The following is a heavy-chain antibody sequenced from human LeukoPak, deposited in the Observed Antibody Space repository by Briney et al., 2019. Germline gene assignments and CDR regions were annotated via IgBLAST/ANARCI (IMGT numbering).Heavy chain of an antibody. CDR3: VTSDEYGGNRFDY. V-gene: IGHV3-48*02. Sequence: GGSLRLSCAASGFTFSIYSMNWVRQSPGKGLEGVSYISSSSTSIYYADSVRRRFTISRDNAKNSLYLQMGTLSDDNTAVYYCVTSDEYGGNRFDYWGRGTLVTVSS. J-gene: IGHJ4*02. D-gene: IGHD4-23*01. CDR1: GFTFSIYS. CDR2: ISSSSTSI.